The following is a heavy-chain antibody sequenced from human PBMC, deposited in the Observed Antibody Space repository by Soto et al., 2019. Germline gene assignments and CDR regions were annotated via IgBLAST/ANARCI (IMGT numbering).Heavy chain of an antibody. CDR1: GYTFPTYW. CDR3: ASDGFYLFAF. CDR2: IDPHDSYT. D-gene: IGHD2-2*03. Sequence: GEYLKISCEGSGYTFPTYWITWVRQMPGKGLEWMGRIDPHDSYTTYGPSFQGHVSISIDKSIRTAYLQWSSLKASDTAIYYCASDGFYLFAFWARGTIVTVSS. J-gene: IGHJ3*01. V-gene: IGHV5-10-1*01.